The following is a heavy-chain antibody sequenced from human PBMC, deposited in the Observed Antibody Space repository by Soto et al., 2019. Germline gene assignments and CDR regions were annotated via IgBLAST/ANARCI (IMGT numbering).Heavy chain of an antibody. CDR3: VVSRGSWDFHY. Sequence: QVLLVQSGAEVKKPGASVQISCKASGYTFTTYDMHWVRQAPGQRLEWMGSINANNGNPKYSQRFQGRATFTRDTSATTGYMDLSSLISEDTAVYYCVVSRGSWDFHYWGQGTLVTVSS. CDR2: INANNGNP. D-gene: IGHD6-25*01. J-gene: IGHJ4*02. V-gene: IGHV1-3*01. CDR1: GYTFTTYD.